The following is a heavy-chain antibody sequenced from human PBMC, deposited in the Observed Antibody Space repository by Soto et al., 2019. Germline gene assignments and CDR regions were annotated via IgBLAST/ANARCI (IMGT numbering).Heavy chain of an antibody. Sequence: QVQLQESGPELVKPSGTLYLTCAVSGGSISSRNWWSWVRQPPGKGLEWIGEIYHSGSTNYNPSLKSRVTISVDQSKNQFSLKLSSATAADTAVYYCARDSSALRRSLAYFDYWGQGTLVTVSS. CDR3: ARDSSALRRSLAYFDY. J-gene: IGHJ4*02. V-gene: IGHV4-4*02. D-gene: IGHD6-6*01. CDR1: GGSISSRNW. CDR2: IYHSGST.